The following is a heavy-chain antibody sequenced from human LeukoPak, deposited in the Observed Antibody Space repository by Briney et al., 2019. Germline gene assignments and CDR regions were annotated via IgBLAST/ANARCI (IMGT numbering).Heavy chain of an antibody. CDR1: GGSISSSSYY. CDR2: IYYSGST. V-gene: IGHV4-39*07. J-gene: IGHJ6*03. CDR3: ARAGYDTNYYYMDV. D-gene: IGHD3-9*01. Sequence: SETLSLTCTVSGGSISSSSYYWGWIRQPPGKGLEWIGSIYYSGSTYYNPSLKSRVTISVDTSKNQFSLKLSSVTAADTAVYYCARAGYDTNYYYMDVWGKGTTVTVSS.